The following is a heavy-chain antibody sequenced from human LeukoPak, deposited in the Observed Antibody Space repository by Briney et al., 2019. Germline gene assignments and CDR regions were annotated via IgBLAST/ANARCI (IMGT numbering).Heavy chain of an antibody. CDR3: ARMYYYDGLGYGGLDH. D-gene: IGHD3-22*01. CDR1: GGSISGTNW. J-gene: IGHJ4*02. CDR2: IYHSGSA. Sequence: PSGTLSLTCGVSGGSISGTNWWSWVRQPPGQGLEWIGEIYHSGSANYNPSLKSRVSMSVDKSKNQFSLKVISVTAADTAVYYCARMYYYDGLGYGGLDHWGQGTLVTVSS. V-gene: IGHV4-4*02.